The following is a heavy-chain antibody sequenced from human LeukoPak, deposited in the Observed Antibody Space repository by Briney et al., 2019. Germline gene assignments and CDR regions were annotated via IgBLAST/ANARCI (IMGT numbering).Heavy chain of an antibody. Sequence: PSQTLSLTCTVSGGSISNTDSYWNWIRQPAGKGLEWIGRIYTSGNTNYNPSLKSRVIISVDTSKNQFSLKLSSVTAADTAVYYCARGLSGFWNNYDDYWGQGTLVTVSS. J-gene: IGHJ4*02. V-gene: IGHV4-61*02. CDR3: ARGLSGFWNNYDDY. D-gene: IGHD3-3*01. CDR2: IYTSGNT. CDR1: GGSISNTDSY.